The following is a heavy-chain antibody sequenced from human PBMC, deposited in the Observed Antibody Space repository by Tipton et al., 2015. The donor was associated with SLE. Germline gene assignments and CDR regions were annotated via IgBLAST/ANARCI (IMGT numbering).Heavy chain of an antibody. J-gene: IGHJ2*01. V-gene: IGHV3-7*01. CDR1: GGSISSHY. CDR2: IKQDGSEK. Sequence: LSLTCTVSGGSISSHYWSWVRQAPGKGLEWVANIKQDGSEKYYVDSVKGRFTISRDNAKNSLYLQMNSLRAEDTAVYYCARRQLVDGWYFDLWGRGTLVTVSS. CDR3: ARRQLVDGWYFDL. D-gene: IGHD6-6*01.